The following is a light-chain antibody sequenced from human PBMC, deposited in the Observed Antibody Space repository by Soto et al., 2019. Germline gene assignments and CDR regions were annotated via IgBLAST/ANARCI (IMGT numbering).Light chain of an antibody. CDR2: DAS. J-gene: IGKJ3*01. CDR1: QSVSSY. CDR3: QQRSNWPPT. V-gene: IGKV3-11*01. Sequence: EIVLTQSPATLSLSPGERATLSCRASQSVSSYLAWYQQKPGQAPRLLIYDASNRATGIPARFSGSGSGTDFTLTISSLVPEDSAVYYCQQRSNWPPTFGPGTTVDIK.